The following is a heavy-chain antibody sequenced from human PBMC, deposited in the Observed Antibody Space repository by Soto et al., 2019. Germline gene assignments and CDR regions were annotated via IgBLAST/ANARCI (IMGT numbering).Heavy chain of an antibody. CDR1: GGTFSSYA. CDR3: ASDTAGGYSSGWCAKPEDS. Sequence: QVQLVQSGAEVKKPGSSVKVSCKASGGTFSSYAISWVRQAPGQGLEWMGGIIPIFGTANYAQKFQGRVTSTADVSASTASMELSRVLSEDTAVDYGASDTAGGYSSGWCAKPEDSWGQGTLVTVSS. J-gene: IGHJ4*02. D-gene: IGHD6-19*01. CDR2: IIPIFGTA. V-gene: IGHV1-69*01.